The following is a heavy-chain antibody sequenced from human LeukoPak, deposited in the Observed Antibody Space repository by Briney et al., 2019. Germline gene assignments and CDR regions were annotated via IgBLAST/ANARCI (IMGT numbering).Heavy chain of an antibody. CDR1: GFTFSDYY. Sequence: GGSLRLSCAASGFTFSDYYMSWIRQAPGKGLEWVSYISSSSSYTNYADSVKGRFTISRDNAKNTVYLEMNSLSVEDTATYYCIRDFRSADLWGQGTLVTVTS. J-gene: IGHJ5*02. V-gene: IGHV3-11*05. CDR3: IRDFRSADL. CDR2: ISSSSSYT.